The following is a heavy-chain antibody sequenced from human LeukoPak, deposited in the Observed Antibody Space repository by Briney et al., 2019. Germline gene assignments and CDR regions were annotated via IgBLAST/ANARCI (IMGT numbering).Heavy chain of an antibody. CDR3: ARGGPGAYSSSSDFDY. J-gene: IGHJ4*02. Sequence: ASVKVSCKASGYTFISYDINWVRQATGQGLEWMGWMNPNSGNTGYAQKFQGRVTVTRNTSISTAYMELSSLRSEDTAVYHCARGGPGAYSSSSDFDYWGKGTLVTVSS. V-gene: IGHV1-8*01. D-gene: IGHD6-6*01. CDR1: GYTFISYD. CDR2: MNPNSGNT.